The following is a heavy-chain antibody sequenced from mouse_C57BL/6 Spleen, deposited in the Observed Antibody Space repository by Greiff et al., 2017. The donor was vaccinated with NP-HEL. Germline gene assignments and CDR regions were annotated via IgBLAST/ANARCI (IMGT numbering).Heavy chain of an antibody. CDR3: ARGGNYRYYAMDY. D-gene: IGHD1-1*01. CDR1: GFTFSSYA. Sequence: EVNVVESGGGLVKPGGSLKLSCAASGFTFSSYAMSWVRQTPEKRLEWVATISDGGSYTYYPDNVKGRFPISRDNAKNNLYLQMSHLKSEDTAMYYCARGGNYRYYAMDYWGQGTSVTVSS. V-gene: IGHV5-4*03. CDR2: ISDGGSYT. J-gene: IGHJ4*01.